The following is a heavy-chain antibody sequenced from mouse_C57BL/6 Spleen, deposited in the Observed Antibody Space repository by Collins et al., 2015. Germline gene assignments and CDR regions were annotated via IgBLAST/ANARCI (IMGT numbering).Heavy chain of an antibody. Sequence: QVQLQQPGAELVRPGTSVKLFCKASGYTFTRYWMHWVKQRPGQGLEWIGVIDPSDNYTNYNQKFKGKATLTVVTSSSTAYMQLSSLTSEDSAVYYCARDSSGDWGQGTLVTVSA. J-gene: IGHJ3*01. CDR2: IDPSDNYT. CDR1: GYTFTRYW. D-gene: IGHD3-2*02. CDR3: ARDSSGD. V-gene: IGHV1-59*01.